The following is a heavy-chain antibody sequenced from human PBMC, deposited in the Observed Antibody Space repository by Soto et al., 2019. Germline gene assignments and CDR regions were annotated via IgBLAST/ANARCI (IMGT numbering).Heavy chain of an antibody. CDR1: GYTFTGYY. CDR3: ARGTRYSYRSYYFDY. CDR2: INPNSGGT. Sequence: ASVKVSCKASGYTFTGYYMHWVRQAPGQGLEWMGWINPNSGGTNYAQKFQGRVTMTRDTSISTAYMELSRLRSNDTAVYYCARGTRYSYRSYYFDYWGQGTLVTVSS. J-gene: IGHJ4*02. D-gene: IGHD5-18*01. V-gene: IGHV1-2*02.